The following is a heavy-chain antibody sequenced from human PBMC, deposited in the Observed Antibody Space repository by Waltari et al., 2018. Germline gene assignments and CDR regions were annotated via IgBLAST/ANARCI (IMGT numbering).Heavy chain of an antibody. CDR3: ARVGAAKDHNWFDP. CDR1: GYSISSGYY. D-gene: IGHD1-26*01. J-gene: IGHJ5*02. V-gene: IGHV4-38-2*01. Sequence: QVQLQESGPGLVKPSETLSLTCAVSGYSISSGYYWGWIRQPPGKGLEWIGSIYHSGSTYYNPSLKGRVTRSVETAKNQFSLKLSSVTAADTAVYYCARVGAAKDHNWFDPWGQGTLVTVS. CDR2: IYHSGST.